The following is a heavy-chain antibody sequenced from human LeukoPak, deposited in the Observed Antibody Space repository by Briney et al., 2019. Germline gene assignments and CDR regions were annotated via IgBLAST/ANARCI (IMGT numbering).Heavy chain of an antibody. V-gene: IGHV3-13*01. Sequence: GGSLRLSCAASGFTFSNYDMHWVRQATGKGLEWVSGIGTAGDIYYPGSVKGRFTISRENAKNSLYLQMNSLRAGDTAVYYCARAKPKNMVRGLIMRRESRYYFDYWGQGTLVTVSS. J-gene: IGHJ4*02. CDR2: IGTAGDI. CDR1: GFTFSNYD. CDR3: ARAKPKNMVRGLIMRRESRYYFDY. D-gene: IGHD3-10*01.